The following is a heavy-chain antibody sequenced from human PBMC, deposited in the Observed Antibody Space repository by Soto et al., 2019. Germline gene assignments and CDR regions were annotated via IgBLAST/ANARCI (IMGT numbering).Heavy chain of an antibody. CDR3: AKSIAARDGMDV. CDR1: GFTFSSYS. D-gene: IGHD6-6*01. CDR2: ISSSSSYI. J-gene: IGHJ6*02. V-gene: IGHV3-21*01. Sequence: PGGSLRLSCAASGFTFSSYSMNWVRQAPGKGLEWVSSISSSSSYIYYADSVKGRFAISRDNAKNSLYLQMNSLRAEDTAVYYCAKSIAARDGMDVWGQGTTVTVSS.